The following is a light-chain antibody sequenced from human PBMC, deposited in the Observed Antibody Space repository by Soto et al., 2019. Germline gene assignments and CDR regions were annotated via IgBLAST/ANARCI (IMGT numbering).Light chain of an antibody. Sequence: QSVLAQPASVSGSPGQSITISCTGTNSDVGNYNFVSWYQQHPGKAPKLMIYEGTNRASGVSNRFSGSKSGNAASLTISGLQAEDEADYYCAAWDDSLGAYVFGTGTKVTVL. CDR1: NSDVGNYNF. V-gene: IGLV2-14*01. CDR2: EGT. CDR3: AAWDDSLGAYV. J-gene: IGLJ1*01.